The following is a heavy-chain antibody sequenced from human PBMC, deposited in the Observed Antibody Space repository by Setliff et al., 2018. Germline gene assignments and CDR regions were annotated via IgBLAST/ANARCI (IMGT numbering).Heavy chain of an antibody. CDR1: GFTFDDFT. CDR3: AKDIGQIAARPDFYYGMDV. V-gene: IGHV3-43*01. D-gene: IGHD6-6*01. J-gene: IGHJ6*02. CDR2: ISWDGANT. Sequence: GGSLRLSCAASGFTFDDFTMHWVRHVPGKGLEWVSLISWDGANTKYADSVMGRFTISRDNSKNSLYLQVDSLRREDTAFYFCAKDIGQIAARPDFYYGMDVWGQGTTVTVSS.